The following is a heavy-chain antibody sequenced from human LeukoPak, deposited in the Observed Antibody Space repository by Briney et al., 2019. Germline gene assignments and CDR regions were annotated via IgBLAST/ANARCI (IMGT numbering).Heavy chain of an antibody. D-gene: IGHD3-9*01. CDR1: GGTFSSYA. V-gene: IGHV1-69*06. Sequence: ASVKVSCKASGGTFSSYAISWVRRAPGQGLEWMGGIIPIFGTANYAQKFQGRVTITADKSTSTAYMELSSLRSEDTAVYYCARYSPITIFWPSYYYGMDVWGKGTTVTVSS. J-gene: IGHJ6*04. CDR3: ARYSPITIFWPSYYYGMDV. CDR2: IIPIFGTA.